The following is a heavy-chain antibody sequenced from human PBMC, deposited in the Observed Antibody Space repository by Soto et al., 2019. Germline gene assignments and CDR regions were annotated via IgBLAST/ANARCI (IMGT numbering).Heavy chain of an antibody. Sequence: ASVKVSCKASGYTFTSYDINWVRQAAGQGLEWMGWMNPNSGNTGYAQKFQGRVTMTRNTSISTAYMELSSLRSEDTAVYYCARGIWFGEFLAYGMDVWGQGTTVTVSS. CDR1: GYTFTSYD. V-gene: IGHV1-8*01. CDR2: MNPNSGNT. D-gene: IGHD3-10*01. J-gene: IGHJ6*02. CDR3: ARGIWFGEFLAYGMDV.